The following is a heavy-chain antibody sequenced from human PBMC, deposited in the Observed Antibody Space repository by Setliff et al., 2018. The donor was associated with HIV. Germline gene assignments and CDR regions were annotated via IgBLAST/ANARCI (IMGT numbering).Heavy chain of an antibody. V-gene: IGHV1-69*13. Sequence: SVKVSCKASGGTFSSYDISWVRQAPGQGLEWMGRIIPVFGETNYAQKFQGRVTITADEFTSTAYMELSSLRSEDTAVYYCARGGRVVPAATGSNAYDIWGQGTKITVSS. CDR3: ARGGRVVPAATGSNAYDI. CDR2: IIPVFGET. J-gene: IGHJ3*02. CDR1: GGTFSSYD. D-gene: IGHD2-2*01.